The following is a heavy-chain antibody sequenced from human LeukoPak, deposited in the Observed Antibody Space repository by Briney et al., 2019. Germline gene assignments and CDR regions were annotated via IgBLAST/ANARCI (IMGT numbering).Heavy chain of an antibody. Sequence: PSETLSLTCTVSGGSISSSSYYWGWIRQPPGKGLEWIGSIYYSGSTYYNPSLKSRVTISVDTSKNQFSLKLSSVTAADTAVYYCARRPPARLRFLEWLLYRNWFDPWGQGTLVTVSS. CDR3: ARRPPARLRFLEWLLYRNWFDP. D-gene: IGHD3-3*01. CDR2: IYYSGST. CDR1: GGSISSSSYY. J-gene: IGHJ5*02. V-gene: IGHV4-39*01.